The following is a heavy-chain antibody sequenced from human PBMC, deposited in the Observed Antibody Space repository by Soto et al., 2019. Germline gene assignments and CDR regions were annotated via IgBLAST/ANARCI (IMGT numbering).Heavy chain of an antibody. Sequence: GGSLRLSCVASGFTFSNYAMHWVRQAPGKGLGWVAVISSDGSEKYYLDSVRDRFTISRDNSKNTLYLQMNNLRPEDTAMYYCANSWTTLTTGFDFWGQGALVTVYS. D-gene: IGHD4-17*01. V-gene: IGHV3-30*18. CDR3: ANSWTTLTTGFDF. CDR2: ISSDGSEK. J-gene: IGHJ4*02. CDR1: GFTFSNYA.